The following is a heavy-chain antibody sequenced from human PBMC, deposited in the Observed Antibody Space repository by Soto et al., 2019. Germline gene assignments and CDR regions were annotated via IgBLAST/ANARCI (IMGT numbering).Heavy chain of an antibody. J-gene: IGHJ4*02. Sequence: SETLSLACTASGDSVTSNRYFWAWIRQPPGKGLEWIGSIYYSGSTYYNPSLKSRVTISVDTSKNQFSLKLSSVTAADTAVYYCARHTPAISISDHWGQGTLVTVSS. V-gene: IGHV4-39*01. D-gene: IGHD2-15*01. CDR2: IYYSGST. CDR3: ARHTPAISISDH. CDR1: GDSVTSNRYF.